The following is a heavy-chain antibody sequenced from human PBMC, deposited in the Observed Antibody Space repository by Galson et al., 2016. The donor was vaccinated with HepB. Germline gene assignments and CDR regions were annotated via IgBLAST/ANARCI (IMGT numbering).Heavy chain of an antibody. Sequence: CAISGDSVLSNNVAWNWIRQSPSRGLEWLGRTYYSGSTYYSDYAVSVKSRISINPDTSKNQLSLQLKSVTPEDTAVYYCARDRAIIGYYGMDVWGQGTAVTVSS. D-gene: IGHD2-15*01. CDR2: TYYSGSTYYS. V-gene: IGHV6-1*01. J-gene: IGHJ6*02. CDR3: ARDRAIIGYYGMDV. CDR1: GDSVLSNNVA.